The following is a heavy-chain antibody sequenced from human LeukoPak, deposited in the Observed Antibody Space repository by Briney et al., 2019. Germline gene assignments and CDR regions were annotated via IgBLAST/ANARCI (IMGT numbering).Heavy chain of an antibody. D-gene: IGHD6-13*01. CDR2: IYYSGST. Sequence: SQTLSLTCTVSGGSISSGGYSWSWIRQHPGKGLEWIGYIYYSGSTYYNPSLKSRVTISVDTSKNQFSLKLSSVTAADTAVYYCARVVGPKSSWYLYFDYWGQGTLVTVSS. V-gene: IGHV4-31*03. CDR1: GGSISSGGYS. CDR3: ARVVGPKSSWYLYFDY. J-gene: IGHJ4*02.